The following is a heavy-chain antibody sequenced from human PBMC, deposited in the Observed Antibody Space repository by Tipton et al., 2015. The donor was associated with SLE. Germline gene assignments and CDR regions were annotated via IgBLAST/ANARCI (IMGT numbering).Heavy chain of an antibody. J-gene: IGHJ4*02. CDR1: GYTFINYG. Sequence: QSGAEVKKPGASVKVSCKASGYTFINYGISWVRQAPGQGLEWRGWISGYNGDTIFAQKVQGRVTMTTDTSTSTAYMEVRSLRSNDTAVYYCARGRFSSGSYDRGADYWGQGTVVTVCS. CDR2: ISGYNGDT. D-gene: IGHD6-19*01. CDR3: ARGRFSSGSYDRGADY. V-gene: IGHV1-18*01.